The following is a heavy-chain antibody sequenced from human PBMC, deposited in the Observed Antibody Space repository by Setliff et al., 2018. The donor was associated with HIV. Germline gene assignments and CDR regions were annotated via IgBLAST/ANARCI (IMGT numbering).Heavy chain of an antibody. Sequence: PSETLSLTCTVSGGSISSHYWSWVRQSPGKGLEWIGSISYSGSTNHNPSLKNRVTISVDTSKNQFSLRLNSVTAADTAHYFCVVYFGGNGGRGLWGQGTLVTVSS. CDR3: VVYFGGNGGRGL. D-gene: IGHD2-15*01. J-gene: IGHJ4*02. CDR2: ISYSGST. V-gene: IGHV4-59*11. CDR1: GGSISSHY.